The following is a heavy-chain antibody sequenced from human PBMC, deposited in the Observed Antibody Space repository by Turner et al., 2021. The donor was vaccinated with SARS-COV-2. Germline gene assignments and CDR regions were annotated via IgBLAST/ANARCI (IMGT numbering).Heavy chain of an antibody. J-gene: IGHJ5*02. CDR1: GGSLSGYY. V-gene: IGHV4-34*02. CDR3: ARVDIVSTNYFDP. CDR2: INHSGYT. D-gene: IGHD5-12*01. Sequence: QVQLQQWGAGLLKPSETLSLTCGVSGGSLSGYYWSWIRQPPGKGLEWSGEINHSGYTNYNPSLKSRVTISVDTSKNQISLKLNSVTAADTALYYCARVDIVSTNYFDPWGQGTLVTVSS.